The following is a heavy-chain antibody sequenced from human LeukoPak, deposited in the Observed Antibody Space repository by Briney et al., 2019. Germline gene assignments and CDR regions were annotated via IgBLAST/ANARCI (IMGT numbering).Heavy chain of an antibody. CDR3: AKGGDYGFSYFDY. D-gene: IGHD4-17*01. CDR2: IKQDGSEK. Sequence: GGSLRLSCAASGFTFSSYWMSWVRQAPGKGLEWVANIKQDGSEKYYVDSVKGRFTISRDNAMNSLYLQMNSLRAEDTALYYCAKGGDYGFSYFDYWGQGTLVTVSS. J-gene: IGHJ4*02. V-gene: IGHV3-7*03. CDR1: GFTFSSYW.